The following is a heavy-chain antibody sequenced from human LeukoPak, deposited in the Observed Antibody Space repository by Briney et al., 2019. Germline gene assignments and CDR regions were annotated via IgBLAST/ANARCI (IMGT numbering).Heavy chain of an antibody. V-gene: IGHV3-48*01. Sequence: GGSLRLSCAASGFTFSSYSMNWVRQAPGKGLEWVSYISSSSSTIYYADSVKGRFTISRDNAKNSLYLQMNSLRAEDTAVYYCARELLWFGESSCYFDYWGQGTLVTVSS. D-gene: IGHD3-10*01. CDR2: ISSSSSTI. CDR3: ARELLWFGESSCYFDY. CDR1: GFTFSSYS. J-gene: IGHJ4*02.